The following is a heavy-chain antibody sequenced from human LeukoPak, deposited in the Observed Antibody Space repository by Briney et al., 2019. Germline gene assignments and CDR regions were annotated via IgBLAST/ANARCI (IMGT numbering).Heavy chain of an antibody. CDR3: AKDQLNRFCSGGSCSITHDY. CDR1: GFSFSSYW. D-gene: IGHD2-15*01. CDR2: ISWNSGSI. Sequence: GGSLRLSCVASGFSFSSYWMSWVRQTPGKGLEWVSGISWNSGSIGYADSVKGRFTISRDNAKNSLYLQMNSLRAEDTAVYYCAKDQLNRFCSGGSCSITHDYWGQGTLVTVSS. J-gene: IGHJ4*02. V-gene: IGHV3-9*01.